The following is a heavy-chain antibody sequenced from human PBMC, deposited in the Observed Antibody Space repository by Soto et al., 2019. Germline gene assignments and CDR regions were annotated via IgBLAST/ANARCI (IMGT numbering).Heavy chain of an antibody. Sequence: SETLSLTCTVSGGSLSSGYYYWSWIRQPPGKGLEWIGYVYYSGSTNYNPSLKSRVTISVDTSKHQFSLKLSSVTAADTAVYYCARVLWDIVGTTTHQYFDYWGQGTLVTVSS. J-gene: IGHJ4*02. CDR1: GGSLSSGYYY. CDR2: VYYSGST. CDR3: ARVLWDIVGTTTHQYFDY. D-gene: IGHD1-26*01. V-gene: IGHV4-61*01.